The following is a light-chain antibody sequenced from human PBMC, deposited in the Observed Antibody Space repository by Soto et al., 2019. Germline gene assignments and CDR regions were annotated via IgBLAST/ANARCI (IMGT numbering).Light chain of an antibody. Sequence: QSALTQPASVSGSPGQSITISCTGTSSDVGGYNYVSWYQQHPGKAPKLMIYDVSNRPSGVSIRFSGSKSGNTASLTISGVQAEDEADYYCSSYTSSSTLVFGGGTKLTVL. CDR1: SSDVGGYNY. CDR3: SSYTSSSTLV. J-gene: IGLJ2*01. V-gene: IGLV2-14*01. CDR2: DVS.